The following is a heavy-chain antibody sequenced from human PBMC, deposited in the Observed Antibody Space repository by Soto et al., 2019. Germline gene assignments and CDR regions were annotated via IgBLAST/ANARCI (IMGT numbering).Heavy chain of an antibody. CDR1: GYTFTSYD. CDR3: ARGWTTVTIFDY. D-gene: IGHD4-17*01. J-gene: IGHJ4*02. CDR2: MNPNSGNT. Sequence: ASVKVSCKASGYTFTSYDINWVRQATGQGLEWMGWMNPNSGNTGYAQKFQGRVTMTRNTSISTAYMELSSLRSEDTAVYYCARGWTTVTIFDYWGQGTLVTVSS. V-gene: IGHV1-8*01.